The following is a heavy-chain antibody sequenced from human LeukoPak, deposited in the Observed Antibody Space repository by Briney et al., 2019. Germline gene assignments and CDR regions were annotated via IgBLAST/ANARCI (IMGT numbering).Heavy chain of an antibody. CDR1: GDTFTSYG. CDR2: IIAYNGNT. D-gene: IGHD2-15*01. CDR3: ARFRGVARVDY. Sequence: ASVKVSCKASGDTFTSYGISWVRQATAQGLEGMVWIIAYNGNTTYSQKLHGRVTMTKDKSTSTASMELRSLRSDDTAVYYCARFRGVARVDYWGQGTLVTVSS. J-gene: IGHJ4*02. V-gene: IGHV1-18*01.